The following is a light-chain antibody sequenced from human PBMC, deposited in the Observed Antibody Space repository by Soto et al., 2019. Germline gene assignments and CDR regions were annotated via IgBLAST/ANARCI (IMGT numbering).Light chain of an antibody. CDR2: CAS. Sequence: DIVMIHAPDSLAVSRGEMVTINCKSRQRVLSSSNNKDYLAWYQQKTGQPPRLLIYCASTRESGFPDRFSGSVSGTDFTLTISSLQAEDVAVYYCQQYFSSLSYTFGQGTKLEIK. J-gene: IGKJ2*01. V-gene: IGKV4-1*01. CDR1: QRVLSSSNNKDY. CDR3: QQYFSSLSYT.